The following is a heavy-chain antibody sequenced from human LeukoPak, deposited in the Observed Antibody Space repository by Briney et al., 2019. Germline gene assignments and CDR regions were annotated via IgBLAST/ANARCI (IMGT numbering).Heavy chain of an antibody. CDR2: IHHSGRT. D-gene: IGHD4-17*01. CDR3: ARNGYYSADY. J-gene: IGHJ4*02. Sequence: PSETLSLTCDVSGVSISSDNWWSWVRELPGKGLEWIAEIHHSGRTNYNPSLKSRVTMSVDKSRNQFSVMLTPVTAADTAVYYCARNGYYSADYWGQGTLVTVSS. V-gene: IGHV4-4*02. CDR1: GVSISSDNW.